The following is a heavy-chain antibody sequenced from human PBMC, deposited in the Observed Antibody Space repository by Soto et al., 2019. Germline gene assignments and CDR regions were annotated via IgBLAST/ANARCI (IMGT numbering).Heavy chain of an antibody. CDR3: ARGLGYCSGRSCYSFDDYAKNWFDF. Sequence: GGSLRLSCAVSGFTFSSYNMNWVRQAPGRGLEWVSSISTRGSYINYSESVKGRFTISRDNAKNSLYLQMSSLRVEDTAVYYCARGLGYCSGRSCYSFDDYAKNWFDFRGQGTLVTVSS. V-gene: IGHV3-21*01. D-gene: IGHD2-15*01. J-gene: IGHJ5*01. CDR1: GFTFSSYN. CDR2: ISTRGSYI.